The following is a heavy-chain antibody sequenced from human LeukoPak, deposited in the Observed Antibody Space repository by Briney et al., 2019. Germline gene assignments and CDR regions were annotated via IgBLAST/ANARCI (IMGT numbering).Heavy chain of an antibody. CDR1: GFTFSSYG. J-gene: IGHJ6*04. CDR2: IKEDGSEK. CDR3: AKGVDV. Sequence: HPGGSLRLSCAASGFTFSSYGMHWVRQAPGKGLEWVANIKEDGSEKYYVDSVKGRFTISRDNARNSLFLQMNSLRAEDTAVYYCAKGVDVWGKGTTVTVSS. V-gene: IGHV3-7*01.